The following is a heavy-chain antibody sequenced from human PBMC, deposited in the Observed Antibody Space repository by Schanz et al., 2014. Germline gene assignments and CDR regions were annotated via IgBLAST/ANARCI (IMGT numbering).Heavy chain of an antibody. V-gene: IGHV3-23*01. CDR1: GFTFSSYA. CDR3: AKGPYYYYYMDV. CDR2: ISGSGGST. J-gene: IGHJ6*03. Sequence: EVQLLESGGGLVQPGGSLRLSCAASGFTFSSYAMSWVRQAPGKGLEWVSAISGSGGSTYYADSVKGRFTISRDNSKNTLYLQMNSLRADDTAVYYCAKGPYYYYYMDVWGNGTTXTVSS.